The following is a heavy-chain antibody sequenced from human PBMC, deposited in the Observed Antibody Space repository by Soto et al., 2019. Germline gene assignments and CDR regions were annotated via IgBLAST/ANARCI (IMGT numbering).Heavy chain of an antibody. D-gene: IGHD2-2*03. V-gene: IGHV4-39*01. CDR1: GGSVSSSSYS. Sequence: QLQLQESGSGLVKPSETLSLTCTVSGGSVSSSSYSWGWIRQSPGKGLEWIGTIYSSENTYYNPSLLSRVTISVDTSKNEFSLRLSSVTAADTAVYYCARLNGYCISTNCHGYYGMDVWGQGTTVTVSS. CDR2: IYSSENT. CDR3: ARLNGYCISTNCHGYYGMDV. J-gene: IGHJ6*02.